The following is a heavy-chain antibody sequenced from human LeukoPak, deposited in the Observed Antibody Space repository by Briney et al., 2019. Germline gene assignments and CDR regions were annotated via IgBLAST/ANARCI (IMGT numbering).Heavy chain of an antibody. CDR2: IYYSGST. Sequence: SETLSLTCAVSGGSISSYYWSWIRQPPGKGLEWIGYIYYSGSTNYNPSLKSRVTISVDTSKNQFSLKLSSVTAADTAVYYCARREYSSGWYYFDYWGQGTLVTVSS. V-gene: IGHV4-59*01. J-gene: IGHJ4*02. CDR3: ARREYSSGWYYFDY. CDR1: GGSISSYY. D-gene: IGHD6-19*01.